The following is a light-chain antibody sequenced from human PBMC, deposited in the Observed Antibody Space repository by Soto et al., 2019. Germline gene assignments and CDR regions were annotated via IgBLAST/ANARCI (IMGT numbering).Light chain of an antibody. CDR3: ASYAGGNKV. CDR1: SSDVGGYNY. J-gene: IGLJ1*01. Sequence: QSVLTQPASVSGSPGQSITISCTGTSSDVGGYNYVSWYQQHPGKAPKLMIYEVTKRPSGVPDRFSGSKSGNTASLTVSGLLPEDEADYYCASYAGGNKVFGTGTRSPS. V-gene: IGLV2-8*01. CDR2: EVT.